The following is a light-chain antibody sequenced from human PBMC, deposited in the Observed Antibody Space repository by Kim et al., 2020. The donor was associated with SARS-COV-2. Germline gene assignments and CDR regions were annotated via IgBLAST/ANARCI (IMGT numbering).Light chain of an antibody. CDR3: QQRNNWPPAVT. V-gene: IGKV3-11*01. CDR1: QSIGIS. J-gene: IGKJ4*01. Sequence: PGAGAVPSCRASQSIGISLGWYQHKLGQAPRLLIYDAAIRAAGIPDRFSGGGSGTDFTLPINSLEPEDFAVYYCQQRNNWPPAVTFGGGTKVDIK. CDR2: DAA.